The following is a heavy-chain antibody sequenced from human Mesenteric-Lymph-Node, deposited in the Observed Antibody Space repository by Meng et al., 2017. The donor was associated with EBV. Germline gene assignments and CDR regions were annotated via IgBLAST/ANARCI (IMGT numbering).Heavy chain of an antibody. D-gene: IGHD3-22*01. J-gene: IGHJ4*02. CDR3: ARISDYDSSGLDY. Sequence: QVQLVQTGVEMKKPGASVKVHCKASGYTFTNFGITWVRQAPGQGLEWLGWISAYNSNTDYAQSLQGRVIMTKDTSTSTAYMDLRSLRPDDTAVYYCARISDYDSSGLDYWGQGTLVTVSS. V-gene: IGHV1-18*01. CDR2: ISAYNSNT. CDR1: GYTFTNFG.